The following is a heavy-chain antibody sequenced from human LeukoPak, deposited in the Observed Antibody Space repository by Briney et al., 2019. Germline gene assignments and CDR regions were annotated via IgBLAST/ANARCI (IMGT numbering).Heavy chain of an antibody. V-gene: IGHV4-59*12. D-gene: IGHD6-6*01. CDR1: GGSISSYY. J-gene: IGHJ4*02. CDR2: IYYSGST. CDR3: ARGIAARPWFDY. Sequence: SETLSLTCTVSGGSISSYYWSWIRQPPGKGLEWIGYIYYSGSTNYNPSLKSRVTISVDTSKNQFSLKLSSVTAADTAVYYCARGIAARPWFDYWGQGTLVTVSS.